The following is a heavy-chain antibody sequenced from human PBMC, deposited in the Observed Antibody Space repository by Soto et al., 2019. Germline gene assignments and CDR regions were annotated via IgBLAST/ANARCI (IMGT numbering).Heavy chain of an antibody. D-gene: IGHD3-10*01. CDR2: ISPYTGKT. CDR1: SYTFLTYG. CDR3: VRDLDGSGSYYTDY. J-gene: IGHJ4*02. Sequence: ASXKVSCKASSYTFLTYGHTWVRQAPGQGLEWMGWISPYTGKTNYAQKFQGRLTMTTDTSTSTVYMELRSLTSDDTAVYYCVRDLDGSGSYYTDYWGRGTLVTVSS. V-gene: IGHV1-18*04.